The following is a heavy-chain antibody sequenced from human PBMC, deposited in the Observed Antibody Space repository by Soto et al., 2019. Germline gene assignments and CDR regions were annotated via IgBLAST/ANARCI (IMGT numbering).Heavy chain of an antibody. CDR3: ARVGGYGMDV. V-gene: IGHV4-34*01. Sequence: SETLSLTCAVYGGSFSGYYWSWIRQPPGKGLEWIGEINHSGSTNYNPSLKSRVTISVDTSKNQFSLKLSSVTAADTAVYYCARVGGYGMDVWGQGTTVTVSS. CDR2: INHSGST. D-gene: IGHD3-10*01. CDR1: GGSFSGYY. J-gene: IGHJ6*02.